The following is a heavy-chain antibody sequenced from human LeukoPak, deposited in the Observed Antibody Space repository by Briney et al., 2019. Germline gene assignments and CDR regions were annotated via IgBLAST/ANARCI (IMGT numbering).Heavy chain of an antibody. Sequence: ASVKVSCKASGGTFSSYAISWVRQAPGQGLEWMGGIIPIFGTANYAQKFQGRVTITADESTSTAYMELSSLRSEDTAVYYCARARQSYYYYYGMDVWGQGTTVTVSS. J-gene: IGHJ6*02. CDR1: GGTFSSYA. CDR3: ARARQSYYYYYGMDV. V-gene: IGHV1-69*13. CDR2: IIPIFGTA.